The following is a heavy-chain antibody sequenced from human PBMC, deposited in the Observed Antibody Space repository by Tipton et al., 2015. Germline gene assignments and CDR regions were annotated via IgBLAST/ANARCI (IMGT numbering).Heavy chain of an antibody. J-gene: IGHJ4*02. CDR2: ISATSVYV. CDR1: GFTFSHYT. Sequence: SLRLSCQASGFTFSHYTMNWVRQAPGRGLQWVASISATSVYVHHSDSLKGRFTISRDNAKNSLFLQMDSLRAEDTAVYYCARLGGLAADYWGQGTPVTVSS. V-gene: IGHV3-21*01. D-gene: IGHD6-25*01. CDR3: ARLGGLAADY.